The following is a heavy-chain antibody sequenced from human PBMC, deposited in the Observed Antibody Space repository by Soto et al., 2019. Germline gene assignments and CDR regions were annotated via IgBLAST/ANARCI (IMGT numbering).Heavy chain of an antibody. CDR2: IKSKSDGGAT. CDR1: GLNFTDAW. D-gene: IGHD4-17*01. CDR3: STAHTVDL. Sequence: PGGSLRLSCATSGLNFTDAWMNWVRQAPGKGLEWVGRIKSKSDGGATDYAAPVRGRFTIFRDDSKDTVYLHMRGLKIEDTGLYYCSTAHTVDLWGRGTLVTVSS. V-gene: IGHV3-15*07. J-gene: IGHJ5*02.